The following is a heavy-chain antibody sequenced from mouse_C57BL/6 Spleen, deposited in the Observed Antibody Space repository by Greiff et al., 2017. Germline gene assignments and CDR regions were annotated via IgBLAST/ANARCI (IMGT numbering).Heavy chain of an antibody. V-gene: IGHV5-9*01. J-gene: IGHJ4*01. CDR1: GFTFSSYT. Sequence: EVQGVESGGGLVKPGGSLKLSCAASGFTFSSYTMSWVRQTPEKRLEWVATISGGGGNTYYPDSVKGRFTISRDNAKNTLYLQMSSLRSEDTALYYCARAYYYGSSPKGYAMDYWGQGTSVTVSS. CDR3: ARAYYYGSSPKGYAMDY. CDR2: ISGGGGNT. D-gene: IGHD1-1*01.